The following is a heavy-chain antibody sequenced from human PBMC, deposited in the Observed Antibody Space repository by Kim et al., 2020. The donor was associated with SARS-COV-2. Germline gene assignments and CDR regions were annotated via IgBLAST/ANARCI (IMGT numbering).Heavy chain of an antibody. J-gene: IGHJ6*02. CDR3: AKNNGGSCYSGMDV. CDR2: SGGSGGGT. CDR1: GFAFSTYA. D-gene: IGHD2-15*01. Sequence: GGSLRLSCTASGFAFSTYAMSWVRQAPGKGLEWVSASGGSGGGTLYADSVRGRFTISRDNSKITLYLQMNSLRAEDTAVYYCAKNNGGSCYSGMDVWGQGITVTVSS. V-gene: IGHV3-23*01.